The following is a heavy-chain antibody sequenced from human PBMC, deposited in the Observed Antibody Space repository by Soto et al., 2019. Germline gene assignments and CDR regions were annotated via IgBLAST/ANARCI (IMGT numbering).Heavy chain of an antibody. V-gene: IGHV4-4*07. CDR2: IYTSGST. CDR3: ARDQAYYDFWSGYVRTHYYYYGMDV. D-gene: IGHD3-3*01. J-gene: IGHJ6*02. CDR1: GGSISSYY. Sequence: SETLSLTCTVSGGSISSYYWSWIRQPAGKGLEWIGRIYTSGSTNYNPSLKSRVTMSVDTSKNQFSLKLSSVTAADTAVYYCARDQAYYDFWSGYVRTHYYYYGMDVWGQGTTVTVS.